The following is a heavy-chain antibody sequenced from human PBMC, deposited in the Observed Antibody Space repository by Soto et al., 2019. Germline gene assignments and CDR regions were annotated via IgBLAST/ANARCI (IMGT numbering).Heavy chain of an antibody. J-gene: IGHJ4*02. D-gene: IGHD6-19*01. CDR1: GFTFSSYD. CDR3: ARGGSSGWYYFDY. Sequence: GGSLRLSCAASGFTFSSYDMHWVRQATGKGLEWVSAIGTAGDTYYPGSVKGRFTISRENAKNSLYLQMNSLRAGDTAVYYCARGGSSGWYYFDYWGQGTLVTAPQ. CDR2: IGTAGDT. V-gene: IGHV3-13*01.